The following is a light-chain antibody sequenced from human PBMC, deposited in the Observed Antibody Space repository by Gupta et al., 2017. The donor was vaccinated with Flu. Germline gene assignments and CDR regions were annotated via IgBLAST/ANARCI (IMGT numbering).Light chain of an antibody. CDR1: SSNLGSNT. CDR3: AAWDETLNGWV. Sequence: QSVLSQPPSASGTPGQRVTTFCSGSSSNLGSNTVNWYQQFPGTAPKLLIYSNNQRPSGVPDRFSGSKSGTSASLAISGLQSEDEADYYCAAWDETLNGWVFGGGTKLTVL. CDR2: SNN. J-gene: IGLJ3*02. V-gene: IGLV1-44*01.